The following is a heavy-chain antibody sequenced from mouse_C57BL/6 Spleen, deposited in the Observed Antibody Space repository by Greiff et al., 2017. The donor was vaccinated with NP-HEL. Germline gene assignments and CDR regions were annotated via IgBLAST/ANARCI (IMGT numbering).Heavy chain of an antibody. CDR2: INPNNGGT. V-gene: IGHV1-18*01. Sequence: EVQLQQSGPELVKPGASVKIPCKASGYTFTDYNMDWVKQSHGKSLEWIGDINPNNGGTIYNQKFKGKATLTVDKSSSTAYMELRSLTSEDTAVYYCARAGGSTGFDYWGQGTTLTVSS. J-gene: IGHJ2*01. CDR1: GYTFTDYN. CDR3: ARAGGSTGFDY. D-gene: IGHD4-1*02.